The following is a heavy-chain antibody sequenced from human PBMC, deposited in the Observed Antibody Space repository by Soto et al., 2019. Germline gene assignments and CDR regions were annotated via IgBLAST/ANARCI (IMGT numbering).Heavy chain of an antibody. J-gene: IGHJ5*02. D-gene: IGHD3-16*01. Sequence: QVQLVQSGAEVKKPGSSVKVSCKASGGTFTSYSVTWVRQAPGQGLEWMGRIIPVLGIADYAQKFQGRVPITADKSTSTAYMERNSLSSEDTAVYYCAKGGMGTGARWFDPWGQGTLVTVSS. CDR3: AKGGMGTGARWFDP. CDR2: IIPVLGIA. V-gene: IGHV1-69*02. CDR1: GGTFTSYS.